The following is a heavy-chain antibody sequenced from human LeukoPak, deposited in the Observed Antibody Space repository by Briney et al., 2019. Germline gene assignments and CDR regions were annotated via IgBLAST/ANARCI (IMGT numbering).Heavy chain of an antibody. CDR2: INHSGST. CDR1: GGSFSGYY. D-gene: IGHD6-19*01. Sequence: SETLSLTCAVYGGSFSGYYWSWIRQPPGKGLEWIGEINHSGSTNYNPSLKSRVTISVDTSKNQFSLKLSSVTAADTAVYYCARQDDMNSSRYWGQGTLVTVSS. CDR3: ARQDDMNSSRY. V-gene: IGHV4-34*01. J-gene: IGHJ4*02.